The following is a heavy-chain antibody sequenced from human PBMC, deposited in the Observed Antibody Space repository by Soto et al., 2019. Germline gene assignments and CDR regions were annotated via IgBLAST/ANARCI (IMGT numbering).Heavy chain of an antibody. CDR2: INHSGST. D-gene: IGHD5-18*01. J-gene: IGHJ4*02. CDR3: ARGTHTAMVAYYFDY. V-gene: IGHV4-34*01. CDR1: GGSFSGYY. Sequence: PSETLSLTYAVYGGSFSGYYWSWIRQPPGKGLEWIGEINHSGSTNYNPSLKSRVTISVDTSKNQFSLKLGSVTAADTAVYYCARGTHTAMVAYYFDYWGQGTLVTVSS.